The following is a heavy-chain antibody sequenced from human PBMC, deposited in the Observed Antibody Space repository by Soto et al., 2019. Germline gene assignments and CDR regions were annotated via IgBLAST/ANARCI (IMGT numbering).Heavy chain of an antibody. Sequence: ASVKVSCKASGYTFTGYYMHWVRQAPGQGXEWMGWINPNSGGTNYAQKFQGWVTMTRDTSISTAYMELSRLRSDDTAVYYCARGGVTTVVIPKYYYFRLDVWGQGTAVTVSS. J-gene: IGHJ6*02. CDR1: GYTFTGYY. V-gene: IGHV1-2*04. D-gene: IGHD4-17*01. CDR3: ARGGVTTVVIPKYYYFRLDV. CDR2: INPNSGGT.